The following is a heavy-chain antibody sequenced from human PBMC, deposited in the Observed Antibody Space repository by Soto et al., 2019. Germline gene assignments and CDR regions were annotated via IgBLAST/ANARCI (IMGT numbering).Heavy chain of an antibody. CDR3: TRLISAAQDY. D-gene: IGHD3-10*01. V-gene: IGHV3-73*01. CDR2: TRDRAYNYAT. Sequence: EVLLVESGGGLVQPGGSLKLSCEASGFVFKDSSIHWVRQASGKGLEWVGRTRDRAYNYATAYAASVKGRFTISRDDSNNKAYLQMDSLKTEDTAIYYCTRLISAAQDYWGQGTLVTVSS. J-gene: IGHJ4*02. CDR1: GFVFKDSS.